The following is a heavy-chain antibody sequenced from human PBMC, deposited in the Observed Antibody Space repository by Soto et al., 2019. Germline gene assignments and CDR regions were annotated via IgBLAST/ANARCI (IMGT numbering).Heavy chain of an antibody. Sequence: QVQLVESGGGVVEPGGALRLSCAASGFTFRNHGMHWVRQAPGKGLEWLTVIWYDGSHKYYADSVKGRFTTSRDNSAHTLSLEMNSLRAEDTAVYYCVKSSDGGSRGGGDLWGQGTLVTVSS. J-gene: IGHJ5*02. CDR3: VKSSDGGSRGGGDL. D-gene: IGHD6-13*01. CDR1: GFTFRNHG. V-gene: IGHV3-33*06. CDR2: IWYDGSHK.